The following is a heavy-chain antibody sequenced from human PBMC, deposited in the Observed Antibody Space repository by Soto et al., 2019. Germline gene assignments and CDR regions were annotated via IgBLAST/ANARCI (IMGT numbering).Heavy chain of an antibody. CDR2: INAGNGNT. CDR1: GYTFTSYA. Sequence: ASVKVSCKASGYTFTSYAMHWVRQAPGQRLEWMGWINAGNGNTKYSQKFQGRVTITRDTSASTAYMELSSLRSEDTAVYYCATWVAMAPRAFDIWGKGTMVTVSS. D-gene: IGHD5-18*01. CDR3: ATWVAMAPRAFDI. J-gene: IGHJ3*02. V-gene: IGHV1-3*01.